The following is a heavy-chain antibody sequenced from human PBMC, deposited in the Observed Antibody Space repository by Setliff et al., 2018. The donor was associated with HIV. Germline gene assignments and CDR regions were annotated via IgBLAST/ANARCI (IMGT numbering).Heavy chain of an antibody. CDR1: GYSITTYW. CDR3: ASFFGDYGY. Sequence: GESLKISCKASGYSITTYWIAWGRQAPGKGLDWVAHIGSSNHGIHYTASVQGRFTVSRDNANNLLFLQMNNLRVEDTAVYYCASFFGDYGYWGHGTQVTVSS. J-gene: IGHJ4*01. V-gene: IGHV3-48*04. CDR2: IGSSNHGI. D-gene: IGHD3-10*01.